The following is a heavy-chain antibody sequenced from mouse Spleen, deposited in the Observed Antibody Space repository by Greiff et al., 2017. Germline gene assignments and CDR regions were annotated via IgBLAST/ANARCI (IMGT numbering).Heavy chain of an antibody. CDR2: IYPRSGNT. Sequence: QVQLKQSGAELARPGASVKLSCKASGYTFTSYGISWVKQRTGQGLEWIGEIYPRSGNTYYNEKFKGKATLTADKSSSTAYMELRSLTSEDSAVYFCARLWDGYAMDYWGQGTSVTVSS. J-gene: IGHJ4*01. V-gene: IGHV1-81*01. CDR1: GYTFTSYG. CDR3: ARLWDGYAMDY. D-gene: IGHD2-3*01.